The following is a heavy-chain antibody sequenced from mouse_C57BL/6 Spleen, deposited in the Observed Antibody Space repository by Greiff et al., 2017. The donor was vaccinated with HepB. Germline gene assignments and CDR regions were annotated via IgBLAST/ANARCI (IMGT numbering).Heavy chain of an antibody. D-gene: IGHD1-1*01. V-gene: IGHV1-15*01. CDR2: IDPETGGP. Sequence: VKLMESGAELVRPGASVTLSCKASGYTFTDYEMHWVKQTPVHGLEWIGAIDPETGGPAYNQKFKGKAILTADKSSSTAYMELRSLTSEDSAVYYCTRELITTVDYWGQGTTLTVSS. CDR3: TRELITTVDY. J-gene: IGHJ2*01. CDR1: GYTFTDYE.